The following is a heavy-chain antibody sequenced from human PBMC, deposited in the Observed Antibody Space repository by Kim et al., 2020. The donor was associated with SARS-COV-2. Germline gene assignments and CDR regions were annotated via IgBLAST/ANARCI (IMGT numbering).Heavy chain of an antibody. D-gene: IGHD1-20*01. J-gene: IGHJ4*02. Sequence: ISYADSVKGRFTISRDSAKNSLYLQMNSLRAEDTAVYYCARDRLNYYFDYWGQGTLVTVSS. CDR3: ARDRLNYYFDY. CDR2: I. V-gene: IGHV3-48*04.